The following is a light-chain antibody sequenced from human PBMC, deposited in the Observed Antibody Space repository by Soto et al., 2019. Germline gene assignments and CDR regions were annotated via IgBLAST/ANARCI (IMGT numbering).Light chain of an antibody. CDR2: GNS. CDR1: SSNIGAGYD. J-gene: IGLJ2*01. CDR3: QCYDSSMSEV. Sequence: QSVLTQPPSVSGAPGQRVTISCTGSSSNIGAGYDVHWYQQLPGTPPKLLIYGNSNRPSGVPDRFSGAKSGTSASLAITGLQDEDEADYYCQCYDSSMSEVFGGGTKLTVL. V-gene: IGLV1-40*01.